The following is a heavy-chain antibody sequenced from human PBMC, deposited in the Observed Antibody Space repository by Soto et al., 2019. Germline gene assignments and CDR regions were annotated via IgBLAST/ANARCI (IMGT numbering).Heavy chain of an antibody. V-gene: IGHV3-23*01. CDR3: APCPAAAGMNTGWFDP. CDR2: ISGSGGST. CDR1: GFTFSSYA. J-gene: IGHJ5*02. Sequence: SGGSLRLSCAASGFTFSSYAMSWVRQAPGKGLEWVSAISGSGGSTYYADTVKGRFTISRDNSKNTLYLQMNSLRAEDTAVYYCAPCPAAAGMNTGWFDPWGQGTLVTAPS. D-gene: IGHD6-13*01.